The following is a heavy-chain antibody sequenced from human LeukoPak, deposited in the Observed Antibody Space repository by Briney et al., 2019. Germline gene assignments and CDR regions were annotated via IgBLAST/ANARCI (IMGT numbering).Heavy chain of an antibody. CDR2: INPNSGGT. D-gene: IGHD3-22*01. CDR3: ARDTMGYYDSSGYYPSFDY. Sequence: GASVKVSCKASGYTFTGYYMHWVRQAPGQGLEWMGWINPNSGGTNYAQKFQGRVTMTRDTSISTAYMELSRLGSDDTAVYYCARDTMGYYDSSGYYPSFDYWGQGTLVTVSS. J-gene: IGHJ4*02. V-gene: IGHV1-2*02. CDR1: GYTFTGYY.